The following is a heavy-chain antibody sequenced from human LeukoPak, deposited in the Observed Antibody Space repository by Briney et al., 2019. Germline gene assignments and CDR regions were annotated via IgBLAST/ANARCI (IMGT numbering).Heavy chain of an antibody. D-gene: IGHD2-2*01. J-gene: IGHJ6*02. CDR2: ISGSGGST. CDR3: AKDRAGYCSSTSCPRGMDV. CDR1: GFTFSSYA. Sequence: GASLRLSCAASGFTFSSYAMSWVRQAPEKGLEWVSAISGSGGSTYYADSVKGRFTISRDNSKDTLYLQMNSLRAEDTAVYYCAKDRAGYCSSTSCPRGMDVWGQGTTVTVSS. V-gene: IGHV3-23*01.